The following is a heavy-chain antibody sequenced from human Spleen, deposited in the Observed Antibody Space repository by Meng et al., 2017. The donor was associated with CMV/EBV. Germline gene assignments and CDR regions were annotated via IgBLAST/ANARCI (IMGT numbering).Heavy chain of an antibody. J-gene: IGHJ4*02. CDR2: IYWNNDE. CDR1: GEG. Sequence: GEGVGWIRQPPGKALEWLALIYWNNDERYTPSLRSRLTITKDTFRNEVVLTLTNMDPVDTATYYCAHSRYCSSTSCYMGGVDYWGQGTLVTVSS. CDR3: AHSRYCSSTSCYMGGVDY. V-gene: IGHV2-5*01. D-gene: IGHD2-2*01.